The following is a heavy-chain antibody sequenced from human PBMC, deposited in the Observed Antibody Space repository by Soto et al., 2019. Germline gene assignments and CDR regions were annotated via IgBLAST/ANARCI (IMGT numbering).Heavy chain of an antibody. D-gene: IGHD2-2*01. J-gene: IGHJ4*02. CDR2: VSAYNRNT. Sequence: QVQRVQSGVEGKKPGASGKVSCQASGYTFTNYGITWLRQAPGQGLEWMGWVSAYNRNTNYAQRFQDRVTMTTDTSTSTAYMELRNLKSDDTAIYFCARERQYEPLLYWGQGTLVTVSS. CDR1: GYTFTNYG. CDR3: ARERQYEPLLY. V-gene: IGHV1-18*01.